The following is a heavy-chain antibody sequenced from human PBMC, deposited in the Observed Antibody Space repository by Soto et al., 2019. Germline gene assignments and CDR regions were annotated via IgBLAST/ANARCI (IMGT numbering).Heavy chain of an antibody. V-gene: IGHV3-23*01. D-gene: IGHD2-21*02. CDR1: GFTFSSYA. CDR3: AKQTTMVVVTTGDAFDI. Sequence: EVQALESGGGLVQPGGSLRLSCAASGFTFSSYAINWVRQAPGKGREWGSAISGSAGSTYYADSVKGRFTISRDNSKNTLFLQMNSLRAEDTAVYVCAKQTTMVVVTTGDAFDIWGQGTMVTVSS. J-gene: IGHJ3*02. CDR2: ISGSAGST.